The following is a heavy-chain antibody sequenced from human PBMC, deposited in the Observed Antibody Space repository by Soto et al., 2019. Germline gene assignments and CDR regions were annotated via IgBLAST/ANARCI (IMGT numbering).Heavy chain of an antibody. CDR3: ARSHSSGWPYYVDP. Sequence: TLSLTCSLSGHSISRGYYWSWVRPHPGKGLEWIGYIYHSGNTYYNPSLKSRVTISVDTSKNQFSLNLSSVTAADSAVYYCARSHSSGWPYYVDPWGQGTLVTVSS. J-gene: IGHJ5*02. V-gene: IGHV4-31*03. CDR1: GHSISRGYY. D-gene: IGHD3-22*01. CDR2: IYHSGNT.